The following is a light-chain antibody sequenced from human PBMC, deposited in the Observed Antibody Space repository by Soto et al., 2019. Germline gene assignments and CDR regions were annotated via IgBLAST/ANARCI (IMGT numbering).Light chain of an antibody. J-gene: IGKJ5*01. CDR1: QSVSSY. CDR2: DAS. CDR3: QQRANWPFIT. Sequence: EIVLTQSPATLSLSPGERATLSCRASQSVSSYLAWYQQKPGQAPRLLIYDASNRATGIPARFSGSGSGTDFTLTISSLEPEDFALYYCQQRANWPFITFGQGTRLEIK. V-gene: IGKV3-11*01.